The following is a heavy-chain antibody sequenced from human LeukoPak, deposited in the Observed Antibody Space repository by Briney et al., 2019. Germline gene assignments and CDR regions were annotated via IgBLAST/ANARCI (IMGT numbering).Heavy chain of an antibody. D-gene: IGHD3-10*01. CDR3: ARVNTPLRGFDY. Sequence: PSETLSLTCAVSGYSISSGYYWGWIRQPPGKGLEWIGSIYHSGSTYYNPSLKSRVTISVDTSKHQFSLKLSSVTAADTAVYYCARVNTPLRGFDYWGQGTLVTVSS. V-gene: IGHV4-38-2*01. CDR2: IYHSGST. J-gene: IGHJ4*02. CDR1: GYSISSGYY.